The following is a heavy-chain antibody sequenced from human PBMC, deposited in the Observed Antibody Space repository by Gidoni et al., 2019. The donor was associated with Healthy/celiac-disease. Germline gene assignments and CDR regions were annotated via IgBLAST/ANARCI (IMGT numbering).Heavy chain of an antibody. CDR3: ARVCSYGRRCFDY. CDR2: ISSSSSDI. Sequence: EVQLVESGGGLVKPGGSLRLSCAASGFTFSSHSMNWVRQAPGKGLEWVSSISSSSSDIYYADSVKGRFTISRDNAKNSLYLQMDSLRAEDTAVYYCARVCSYGRRCFDYWGQGTLVTVSS. V-gene: IGHV3-21*01. J-gene: IGHJ4*02. CDR1: GFTFSSHS. D-gene: IGHD5-18*01.